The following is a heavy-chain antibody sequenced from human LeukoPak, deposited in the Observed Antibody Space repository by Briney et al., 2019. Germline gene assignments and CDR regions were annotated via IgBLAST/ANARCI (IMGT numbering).Heavy chain of an antibody. J-gene: IGHJ3*02. Sequence: SETLSLTCTVSGGSISSSSYYWGWIRQPPGKGLEWIGSIYYSGSTYYNPSLKSRVTISVDTSKNQFSLKLSSVTAADTAVYYCARDPHQTYSGYEYAFDIWGQGTMVTVSS. V-gene: IGHV4-39*07. D-gene: IGHD5-12*01. CDR1: GGSISSSSYY. CDR2: IYYSGST. CDR3: ARDPHQTYSGYEYAFDI.